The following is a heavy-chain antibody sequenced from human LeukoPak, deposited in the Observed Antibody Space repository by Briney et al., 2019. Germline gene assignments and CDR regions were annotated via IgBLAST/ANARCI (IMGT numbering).Heavy chain of an antibody. CDR3: ARDGRIADSIYYYYYGMDV. CDR2: IYYSGST. Sequence: SETLSLTCTVSGGSISSYYWSWVRQPPGKGLEWIGYIYYSGSTNYNPSLKSRVTISLDTSKNQFSLKLSSVTAADTAVYYCARDGRIADSIYYYYYGMDVWGQGTTVTVSS. D-gene: IGHD6-13*01. CDR1: GGSISSYY. V-gene: IGHV4-59*01. J-gene: IGHJ6*02.